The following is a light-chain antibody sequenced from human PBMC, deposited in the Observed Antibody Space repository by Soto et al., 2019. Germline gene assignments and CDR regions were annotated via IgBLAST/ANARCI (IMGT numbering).Light chain of an antibody. CDR1: ETVATN. V-gene: IGKV3-15*01. J-gene: IGKJ1*01. Sequence: VMTQSPATLSVSPGERATLSCWASETVATNLAWCQQKPGQAPRLLISGASTRAAGISDRFRGSWSGTEFTLTISSLRSEDSAIYYCQQYFEWPPMTFGHGTKVEI. CDR2: GAS. CDR3: QQYFEWPPMT.